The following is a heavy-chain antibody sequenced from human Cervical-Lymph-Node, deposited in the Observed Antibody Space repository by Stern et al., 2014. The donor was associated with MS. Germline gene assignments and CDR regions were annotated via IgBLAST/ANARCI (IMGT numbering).Heavy chain of an antibody. CDR3: VTGRGYMYGQPDFDY. CDR1: GFRFRSYG. Sequence: QVQLVESGGGLVQPGRSLRLSCAASGFRFRSYGLYWVRQAPGTGLELVSVLSYDGSNPHDGVAVKGRFTISRDNSKNMLFLHMNSLSAEDTAVYYCVTGRGYMYGQPDFDYWGQGALVTVTS. J-gene: IGHJ4*02. CDR2: LSYDGSNP. V-gene: IGHV3-30*03. D-gene: IGHD5-18*01.